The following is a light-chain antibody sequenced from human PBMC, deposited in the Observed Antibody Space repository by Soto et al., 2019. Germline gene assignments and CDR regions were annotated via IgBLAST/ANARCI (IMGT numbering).Light chain of an antibody. CDR3: AAWDDSLGILV. CDR2: GNH. CDR1: SSNIGSNP. Sequence: QSVLTQPPSASGTPGQRVTISCSGSSSNIGSNPVNWYQQLPGTAPKLLIYGNHQRPSGVPDRFSGSKSVTSASLAISGLQYEEEADYYWAAWDDSLGILVFGGGTKVTVL. J-gene: IGLJ2*01. V-gene: IGLV1-44*01.